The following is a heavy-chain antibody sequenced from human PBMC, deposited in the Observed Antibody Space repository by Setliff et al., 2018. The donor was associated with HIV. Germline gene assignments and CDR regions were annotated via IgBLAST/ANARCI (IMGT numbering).Heavy chain of an antibody. CDR2: INHSGST. D-gene: IGHD3-10*01. J-gene: IGHJ5*02. CDR1: GESFSGYY. CDR3: ARERSALLWKNWFDP. V-gene: IGHV4-34*01. Sequence: SETLSLTCAVYGESFSGYYWTWIRQSPGKGLEWIGEINHSGSTNYSPPLKSRVTISVDTSKNQFSLKLSSVTAADTAGYYCARERSALLWKNWFDPWGQGTLVTVSS.